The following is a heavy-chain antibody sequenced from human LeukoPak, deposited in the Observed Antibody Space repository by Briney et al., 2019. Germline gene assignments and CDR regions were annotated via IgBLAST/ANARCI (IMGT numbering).Heavy chain of an antibody. CDR1: GYTFTSYD. Sequence: GASVKVSCKASGYTFTSYDINWVRRATGQGLEWMGWMNPNSGNTGYAQKFQGRVTMTRNTSISTAYMELSSLRSEDTAVYYCARGLSSSWYRIGYWGQGTLVTVSS. CDR2: MNPNSGNT. D-gene: IGHD6-13*01. V-gene: IGHV1-8*01. J-gene: IGHJ4*02. CDR3: ARGLSSSWYRIGY.